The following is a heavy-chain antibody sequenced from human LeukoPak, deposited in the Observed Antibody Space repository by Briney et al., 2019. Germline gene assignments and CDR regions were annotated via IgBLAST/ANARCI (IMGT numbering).Heavy chain of an antibody. J-gene: IGHJ4*02. V-gene: IGHV1-2*02. CDR3: ARGEVLRFLEWTLFDS. CDR2: INPNSGDT. D-gene: IGHD3-3*01. CDR1: GYTSTNYY. Sequence: ASVKVSCKASGYTSTNYYMHWVRQAPGQGLEWMGWINPNSGDTNYAQNFQGRVTMTRDTSISTAYMELSRLRSDDTAVYYCARGEVLRFLEWTLFDSWGQGTLVTVSS.